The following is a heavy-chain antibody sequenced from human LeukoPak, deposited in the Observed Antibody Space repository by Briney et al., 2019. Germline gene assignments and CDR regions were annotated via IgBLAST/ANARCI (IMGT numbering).Heavy chain of an antibody. CDR3: VRDPGVVAYYFDS. D-gene: IGHD6-6*01. V-gene: IGHV3-33*01. Sequence: PGRSLRLSCAASGFSFSIYGMHWVRQVPGKGLDWVAVIWYDGSKKYYADSVKGRFTISRDDSKSTLYLQMNSLRAEDTATYYCVRDPGVVAYYFDSWGQGTLVTVSS. CDR1: GFSFSIYG. J-gene: IGHJ4*02. CDR2: IWYDGSKK.